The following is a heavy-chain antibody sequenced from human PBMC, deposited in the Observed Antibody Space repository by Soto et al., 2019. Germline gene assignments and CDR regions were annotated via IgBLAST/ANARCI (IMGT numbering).Heavy chain of an antibody. J-gene: IGHJ4*02. CDR1: GFTFSSHG. V-gene: IGHV3-33*03. CDR3: ASWRGGYTYGLDH. D-gene: IGHD5-18*01. Sequence: GGSLRLSCAASGFTFSSHGMHWVRQAPGKGLVWMAVIKNDGMNKNYADSVKGRFTVSRDNAKKTMSLQMNSLRAEDTAVYYCASWRGGYTYGLDHWGQGTPVTVSS. CDR2: IKNDGMNK.